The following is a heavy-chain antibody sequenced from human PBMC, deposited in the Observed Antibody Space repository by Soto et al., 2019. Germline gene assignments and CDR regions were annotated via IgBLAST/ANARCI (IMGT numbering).Heavy chain of an antibody. V-gene: IGHV4-31*03. CDR3: ARGVTMVRGVGLFYFGY. CDR2: MYYSGST. J-gene: IGHJ4*02. CDR1: GGSISSGGYY. Sequence: QVQLQESGPGLVKPSQTLSLTCTVSGGSISSGGYYWSWIRQHPGKGLEWIGYMYYSGSTYYNPSLKSRITTSVDTSKKKFSLKLSSVTAAETAVYYCARGVTMVRGVGLFYFGYWGQGTLVTVSS. D-gene: IGHD3-10*01.